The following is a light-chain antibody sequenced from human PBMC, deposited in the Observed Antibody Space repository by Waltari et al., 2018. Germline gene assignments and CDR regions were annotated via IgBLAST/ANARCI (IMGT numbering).Light chain of an antibody. J-gene: IGLJ3*02. V-gene: IGLV3-25*03. Sequence: SYELTQPPSVSVSPGQTARITCSGDAVPKQYAYWYQQKPGQAPVLVIYQDSERPSGIPERFSGSSSGTTVTLTISGVQAEDEADYYCQSADSSGTYGVFGGGTKLTVL. CDR3: QSADSSGTYGV. CDR2: QDS. CDR1: AVPKQY.